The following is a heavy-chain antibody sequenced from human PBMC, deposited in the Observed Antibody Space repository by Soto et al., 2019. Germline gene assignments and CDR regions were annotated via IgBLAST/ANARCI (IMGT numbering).Heavy chain of an antibody. Sequence: VASVKVSCKASGGTFSSYAISWVRQAPGQGLEWMGGIIPIFGTANYAQKFQGRVTITADKSTSTAYMELSSLRSEDTAVYYCAGSNVLRYVDWLSYGMDVWGQGTTVTVSS. J-gene: IGHJ6*02. CDR2: IIPIFGTA. CDR1: GGTFSSYA. CDR3: AGSNVLRYVDWLSYGMDV. D-gene: IGHD3-9*01. V-gene: IGHV1-69*06.